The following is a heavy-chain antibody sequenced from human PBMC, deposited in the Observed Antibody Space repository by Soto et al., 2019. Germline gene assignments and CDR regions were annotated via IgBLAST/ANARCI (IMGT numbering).Heavy chain of an antibody. CDR2: FNHSGDT. J-gene: IGHJ4*02. Sequence: SETLSLTCAVYGGSLSGYYCSWIRQPPGKALEWIGEFNHSGDTNYNPSLKSRVTISVDTSKNQLFLNLSSVTAADTAMYYCARHHVRGRTIAGAAEFWGQGTLVTVSS. V-gene: IGHV4-34*01. CDR1: GGSLSGYY. CDR3: ARHHVRGRTIAGAAEF. D-gene: IGHD1-26*01.